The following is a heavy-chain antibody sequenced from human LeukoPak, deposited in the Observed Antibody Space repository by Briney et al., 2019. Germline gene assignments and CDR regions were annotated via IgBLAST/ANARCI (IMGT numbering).Heavy chain of an antibody. CDR3: AKGLGRXXAXVDY. J-gene: IGHJ4*02. CDR1: GFTFSSYS. D-gene: IGHD3-16*01. Sequence: PGGSLRLSCAASGFTFSSYSMTWVRQAPGKGLEWVSSISSSSSYIYYADSVKGRFTISRDNSKNTLYLQMNSLRAEDTAVYYCAKGLGRXXAXVDYWGQGTLVTVSS. CDR2: ISSSSSYI. V-gene: IGHV3-21*01.